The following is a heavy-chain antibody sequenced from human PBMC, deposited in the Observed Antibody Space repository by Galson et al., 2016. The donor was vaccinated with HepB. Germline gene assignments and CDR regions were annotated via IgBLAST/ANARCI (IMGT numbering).Heavy chain of an antibody. CDR3: TTTGGTAGGSSWPPY. Sequence: SLRLSCAASGVIFSKAWMNWVRQAPGKGLEWVGRIIASDAGGTVDYAAPVEGRFTISRDDSKKTVYLQMNSLKTEDTGVYYCTTTGGTAGGSSWPPYWGQGTLVTVSS. CDR1: GVIFSKAW. V-gene: IGHV3-15*07. D-gene: IGHD6-13*01. CDR2: IIASDAGGTV. J-gene: IGHJ4*02.